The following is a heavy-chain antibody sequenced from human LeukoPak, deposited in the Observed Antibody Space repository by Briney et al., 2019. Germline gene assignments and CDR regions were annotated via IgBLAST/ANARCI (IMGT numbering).Heavy chain of an antibody. CDR1: GYTFTGYY. CDR2: INPNSGGT. CDR3: ARDYYDSSGYYSFDY. D-gene: IGHD3-22*01. V-gene: IGHV1-2*06. J-gene: IGHJ4*02. Sequence: ASAKVSCKASGYTFTGYYMHWVRQAPGQGLEWMGRINPNSGGTNYAQKFQGRVTMTRDTSISTAYMELSRLRSDDTAVHYCARDYYDSSGYYSFDYWGQGTLVTVSS.